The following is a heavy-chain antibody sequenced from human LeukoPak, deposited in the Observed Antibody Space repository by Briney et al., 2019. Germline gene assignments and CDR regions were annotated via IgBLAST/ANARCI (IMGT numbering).Heavy chain of an antibody. CDR1: GCTFSSYA. V-gene: IGHV3-23*01. Sequence: GGSLSLSCAASGCTFSSYAMTWVRQAPGKGLEWISAISGSGYSTSYADSVKGRFTISRDNSKNTLYLQMNSLRAEGTAIYYCARNTTGFKLDDAFDYWGQGTMVTVSS. CDR2: ISGSGYST. D-gene: IGHD2-8*02. CDR3: ARNTTGFKLDDAFDY. J-gene: IGHJ3*01.